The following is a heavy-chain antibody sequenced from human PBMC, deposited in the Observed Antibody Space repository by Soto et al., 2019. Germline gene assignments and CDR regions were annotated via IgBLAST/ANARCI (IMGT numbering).Heavy chain of an antibody. Sequence: GGSLRLSCAASGFTFSSYAMSWVRQAPGKGLEWVSAISGSGGSTYYADSVKGRFTISRDNSKNTLYLQMNSLRAEDTAVYYCAKDLGVRYSSGWYVYWGQGTLATVSS. CDR2: ISGSGGST. CDR1: GFTFSSYA. J-gene: IGHJ4*02. V-gene: IGHV3-23*01. D-gene: IGHD6-19*01. CDR3: AKDLGVRYSSGWYVY.